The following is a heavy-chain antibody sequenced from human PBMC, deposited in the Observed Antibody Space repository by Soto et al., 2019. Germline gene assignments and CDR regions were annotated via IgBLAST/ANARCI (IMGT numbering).Heavy chain of an antibody. Sequence: SVKVSCKASGGTFSSYAISWVRQAPGQGLEWMGGIIPIFGTANYAQKFQGRVTITADKSTSTAYMELSSLRSEDTAVYYCARGNSGSYFLDYYYGMDVWGQGTTVTVSS. CDR1: GGTFSSYA. CDR2: IIPIFGTA. CDR3: ARGNSGSYFLDYYYGMDV. D-gene: IGHD1-26*01. V-gene: IGHV1-69*06. J-gene: IGHJ6*02.